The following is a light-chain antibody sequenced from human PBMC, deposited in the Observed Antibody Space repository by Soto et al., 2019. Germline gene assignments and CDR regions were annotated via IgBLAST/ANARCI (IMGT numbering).Light chain of an antibody. Sequence: EMVLTQSPGPLSLPPGERATLSCRASQSINSRYLAWYQQKPGQAPRLLIYGASSMATGIPDRFSGSGSGTDFTLTISRLEPEDFAVYYCQQFGSSPGFTFGPGTKVDIK. CDR3: QQFGSSPGFT. CDR1: QSINSRY. J-gene: IGKJ3*01. V-gene: IGKV3-20*01. CDR2: GAS.